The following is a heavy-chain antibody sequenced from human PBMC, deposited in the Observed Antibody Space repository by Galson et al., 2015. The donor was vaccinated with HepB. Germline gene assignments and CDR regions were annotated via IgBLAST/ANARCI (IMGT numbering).Heavy chain of an antibody. CDR1: GFSFSSHW. CDR2: IKEDGSAK. D-gene: IGHD1-1*01. Sequence: SLRLSCAASGFSFSSHWMSWVRQAPGKGLEWVANIKEDGSAKYYVDSVKGRFTISRDNAKKSLDLQMNSLRAEDTAVYYCARDLSGYYNNWYGAVFDYWGQGTLVSVSS. CDR3: ARDLSGYYNNWYGAVFDY. J-gene: IGHJ4*02. V-gene: IGHV3-7*01.